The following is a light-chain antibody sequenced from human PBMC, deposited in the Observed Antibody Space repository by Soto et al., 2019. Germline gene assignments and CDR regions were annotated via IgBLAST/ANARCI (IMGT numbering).Light chain of an antibody. CDR2: DAS. CDR1: QNVNKW. J-gene: IGKJ1*01. V-gene: IGKV1-5*01. CDR3: QQYNSYSPWT. Sequence: DIQMTQSPSTLSASVGDRVTITCRASQNVNKWLAWFQQKPGKVPKLLIFDASTLQTGVPSRFGGGGSGTEFTLTISGLQPDDFATYYCQQYNSYSPWTFGPGTKVELK.